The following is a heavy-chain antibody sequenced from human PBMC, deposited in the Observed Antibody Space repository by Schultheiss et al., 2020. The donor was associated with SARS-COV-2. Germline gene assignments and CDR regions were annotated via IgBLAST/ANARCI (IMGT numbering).Heavy chain of an antibody. V-gene: IGHV3-66*04. CDR3: ARHGPFYDSSGYIDY. Sequence: GGSLRLSCAASGFTVSSNYMSWVRQAPGKGLEWVSVIYSGGSTYYADSVKGRFTISRDNSKNTLYLQMNSLRAEDTAVYYCARHGPFYDSSGYIDYWGQGTLVTVSS. CDR1: GFTVSSNY. J-gene: IGHJ4*02. CDR2: IYSGGST. D-gene: IGHD3-22*01.